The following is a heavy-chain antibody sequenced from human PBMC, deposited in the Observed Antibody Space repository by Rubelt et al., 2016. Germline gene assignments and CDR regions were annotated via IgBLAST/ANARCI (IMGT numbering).Heavy chain of an antibody. Sequence: EVQLVESGGGLVQPGGSLRLSCAASGFSFNIYEMNWVRQAPGKGLEWVSYITARGGASNYADAGKGRFTVARDNAKNLLYLQMNNVTDDDTALYYCVRDEYGVGGDPWGQGTLVTVSS. CDR3: VRDEYGVGGDP. CDR1: GFSFNIYE. J-gene: IGHJ5*02. D-gene: IGHD2/OR15-2a*01. CDR2: ITARGGAS. V-gene: IGHV3-48*03.